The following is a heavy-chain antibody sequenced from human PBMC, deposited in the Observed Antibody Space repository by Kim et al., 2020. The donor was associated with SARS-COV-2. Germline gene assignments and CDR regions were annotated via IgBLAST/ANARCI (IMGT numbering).Heavy chain of an antibody. D-gene: IGHD6-13*01. Sequence: YAASVKGRCNSARDNSKNSLYLQMNSLRTEDNGLYYCAKNTGYSSSWVYYWGQGTLVTVSS. V-gene: IGHV3-43*01. J-gene: IGHJ4*02. CDR3: AKNTGYSSSWVYY.